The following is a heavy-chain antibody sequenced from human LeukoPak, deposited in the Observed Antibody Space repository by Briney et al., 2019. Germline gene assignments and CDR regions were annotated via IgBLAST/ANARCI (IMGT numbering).Heavy chain of an antibody. J-gene: IGHJ4*02. CDR1: GFTVSSNY. D-gene: IGHD1-26*01. V-gene: IGHV4-59*02. Sequence: GSLRLSCAASGFTVSSNYMSWVRQAPGKGLEWIGYIYYSGSTNYNPSLKSRVTISVDTSKNQFSLKLSSVTAADTAVYYCARVFWGVGAFDYWGQGTLVTVSS. CDR2: IYYSGST. CDR3: ARVFWGVGAFDY.